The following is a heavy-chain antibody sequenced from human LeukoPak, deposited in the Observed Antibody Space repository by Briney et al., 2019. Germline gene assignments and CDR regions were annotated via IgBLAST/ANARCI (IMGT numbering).Heavy chain of an antibody. Sequence: PGGSLRLSCAASGFTFSRNAMSWVRQAPGKGLGWVSCISDSGDRTCYAASVKGRFTISRDNSKNTLYLQMNSLRAEDTAVYYCARAHVPAAIIGTFDYWGQGTLVTVSS. V-gene: IGHV3-23*01. CDR3: ARAHVPAAIIGTFDY. CDR1: GFTFSRNA. D-gene: IGHD2-2*01. J-gene: IGHJ4*02. CDR2: ISDSGDRT.